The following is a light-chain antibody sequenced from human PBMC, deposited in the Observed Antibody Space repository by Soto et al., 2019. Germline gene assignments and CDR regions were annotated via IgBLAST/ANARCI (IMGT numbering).Light chain of an antibody. J-gene: IGKJ1*01. CDR2: GTS. CDR1: QSVSSS. CDR3: QQYNNWPPWT. V-gene: IGKV3-15*01. Sequence: IVMTQSPATLSASPGERATLSCRASQSVSSSLAWYQQKPGQAPRLLIYGTSTRATGIPARFSGSGSGTEFTLTISSLQSEDFAVYYCQQYNNWPPWTFGQGTKV.